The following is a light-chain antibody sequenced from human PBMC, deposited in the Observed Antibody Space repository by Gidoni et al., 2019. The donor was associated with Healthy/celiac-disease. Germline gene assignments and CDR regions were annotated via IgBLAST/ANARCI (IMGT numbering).Light chain of an antibody. CDR1: ALPKQY. V-gene: IGLV3-25*02. J-gene: IGLJ3*02. CDR2: KDS. Sequence: SYELTQPPSVSVSPGQTARITCSGDALPKQYAYWYQQKPGQAPGLVIYKDSERPSGITERFSGSSSGTTVTLTISGVQAEDEADYYCQSADSSGTSWVFGGGTKLTVL. CDR3: QSADSSGTSWV.